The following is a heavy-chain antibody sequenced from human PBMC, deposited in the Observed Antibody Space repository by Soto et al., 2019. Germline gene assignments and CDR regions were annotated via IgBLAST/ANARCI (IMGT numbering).Heavy chain of an antibody. D-gene: IGHD3-22*01. Sequence: GGSLELSCTASGFTSGDYAMSWFRRAPGKGLEGVGFIRSKAYGGTTEYAASVKGRFTISRDDSKSIAYLQMNSLKTEDTAVYYCTRVAVKGLYYYDSSGYPLGPNDYWGQGTLVTVSS. J-gene: IGHJ4*02. V-gene: IGHV3-49*03. CDR2: IRSKAYGGTT. CDR1: GFTSGDYA. CDR3: TRVAVKGLYYYDSSGYPLGPNDY.